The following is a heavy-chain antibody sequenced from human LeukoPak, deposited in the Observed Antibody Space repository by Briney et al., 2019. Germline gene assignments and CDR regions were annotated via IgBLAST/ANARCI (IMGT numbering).Heavy chain of an antibody. CDR1: GGTFSSYA. CDR3: ARGSRCGELLIGNWFDP. CDR2: IIPIFGTA. V-gene: IGHV1-69*13. J-gene: IGHJ5*02. Sequence: SVKVSCKAPGGTFSSYAISWVRQAPGQGLEWMGGIIPIFGTANYAQKFQGRVTITADESTSTAYMELSSLRSEDTAVYYCARGSRCGELLIGNWFDPWGQGTLVTVSS. D-gene: IGHD3-10*01.